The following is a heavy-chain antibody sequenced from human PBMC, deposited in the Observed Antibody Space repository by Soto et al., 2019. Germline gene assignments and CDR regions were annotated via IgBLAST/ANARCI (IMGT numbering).Heavy chain of an antibody. J-gene: IGHJ3*02. D-gene: IGHD3-10*01. V-gene: IGHV4-61*08. CDR3: EKGGSGSYSNAFDI. CDR2: IYYAGST. Sequence: SETLSLTCAVSGGSISSGGYSWSWIRQPPGKGLEWIGFIYYAGSTKYNPSLNSRVTIAVDTSKNQFSLTVTSVTAADTAVYYCEKGGSGSYSNAFDIWGQGTMVTVSS. CDR1: GGSISSGGYS.